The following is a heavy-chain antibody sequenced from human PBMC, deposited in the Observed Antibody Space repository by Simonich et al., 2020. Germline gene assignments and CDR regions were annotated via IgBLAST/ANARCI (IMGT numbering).Heavy chain of an antibody. CDR2: ISSISSYI. Sequence: EVQLVESGGGLVKPGGSLRLSCAASGFTFSGYSMNWVRQAPGRGLDWVPPISSISSYIYYADSVKGRFTISRDNAKNSLYLQINSLRAEDTAVYYCAREIEAGNAFDIWGQGTMVTVSS. CDR3: AREIEAGNAFDI. CDR1: GFTFSGYS. V-gene: IGHV3-21*01. J-gene: IGHJ3*02.